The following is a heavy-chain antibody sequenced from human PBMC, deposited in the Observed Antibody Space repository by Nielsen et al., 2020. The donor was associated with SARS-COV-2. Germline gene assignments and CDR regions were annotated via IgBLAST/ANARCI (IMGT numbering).Heavy chain of an antibody. J-gene: IGHJ4*02. CDR1: GDSTRSSDYY. CDR3: ARLNRRILEPLALASLRFDS. Sequence: SETLSLTCTVSGDSTRSSDYYWALIRQPPGKGLEWIGSIYYSGITYYNSSLKRRVSMSVDTPNNQFSLRLSSVTAADTAVYYCARLNRRILEPLALASLRFDSWGPGRLVTVSS. D-gene: IGHD3-3*02. CDR2: IYYSGIT. V-gene: IGHV4-39*01.